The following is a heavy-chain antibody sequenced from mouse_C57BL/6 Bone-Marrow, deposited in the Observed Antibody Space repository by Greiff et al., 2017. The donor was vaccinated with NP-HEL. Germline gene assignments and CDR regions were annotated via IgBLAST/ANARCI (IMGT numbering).Heavy chain of an antibody. D-gene: IGHD1-1*01. CDR3: AKEGGYYAWFAY. V-gene: IGHV3-6*01. CDR1: GYSITSGYY. CDR2: ISYDGSN. J-gene: IGHJ3*01. Sequence: EVKLVESGPGLVKPSQSLSLTCSVTGYSITSGYYWYWIRQFPGNKLEWMGYISYDGSNNYNPSLKNRISITRDTSKNQYFLKLKSVTTEDTATYYCAKEGGYYAWFAYWGQGTLVTVSA.